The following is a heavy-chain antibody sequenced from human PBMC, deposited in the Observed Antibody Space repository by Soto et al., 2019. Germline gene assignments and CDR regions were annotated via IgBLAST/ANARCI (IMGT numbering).Heavy chain of an antibody. CDR1: GFTFSSYS. D-gene: IGHD3-10*01. V-gene: IGHV3-48*01. J-gene: IGHJ6*03. Sequence: GGSPRLSCAAYGFTFSSYSMNWFRQAPGKGLEWVSYISSSSSTIYYADSVKGRFTISRDNAKNSLYLQMNSLRAEDTAVYYCARDQEDYYGLGSYYTYYYYYYMDVWGKGTKVTVSS. CDR2: ISSSSSTI. CDR3: ARDQEDYYGLGSYYTYYYYYYMDV.